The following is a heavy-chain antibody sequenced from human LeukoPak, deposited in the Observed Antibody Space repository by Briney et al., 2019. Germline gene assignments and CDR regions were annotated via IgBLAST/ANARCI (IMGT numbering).Heavy chain of an antibody. V-gene: IGHV3-33*01. J-gene: IGHJ4*02. CDR1: GFTFSDYG. CDR2: LSPHANYE. CDR3: ARDWIDRSLDY. Sequence: RGSLRLSCAASGFTFSDYGIHWVRQAPGKGLEWVAVLSPHANYEYYADSVQGRFTMSRDDSKNTVYLLMNSLTDEETAVYYCARDWIDRSLDYWGLGTLVTVSS. D-gene: IGHD2-2*03.